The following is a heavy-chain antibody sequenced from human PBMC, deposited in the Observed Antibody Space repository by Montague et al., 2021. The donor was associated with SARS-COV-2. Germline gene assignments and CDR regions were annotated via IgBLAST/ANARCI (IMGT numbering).Heavy chain of an antibody. J-gene: IGHJ4*02. Sequence: RRLSFAASGFPFSDYAIYWVRQAPGKGLEWVALISYDGGNKYYADSVKGRFAISRDNSKNTLYLQMNSLRAEDTAVYFCARDRLKWGMITFGGNDYWGQGTLVTVSS. CDR1: GFPFSDYA. D-gene: IGHD3-16*01. CDR2: ISYDGGNK. CDR3: ARDRLKWGMITFGGNDY. V-gene: IGHV3-30*09.